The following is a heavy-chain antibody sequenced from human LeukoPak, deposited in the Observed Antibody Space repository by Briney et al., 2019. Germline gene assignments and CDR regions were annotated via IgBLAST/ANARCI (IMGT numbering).Heavy chain of an antibody. CDR1: GGSFSGYY. J-gene: IGHJ4*02. CDR3: ARANVDTAMAEIFDY. Sequence: SETLSLTCAVYGGSFSGYYWSWIRQPPGKGLEWIGEINHSGSTNYNPSLKSRVTISVDKSKNQFSLKLSSVTAADTAVYYCARANVDTAMAEIFDYWGQGTLVTVSS. D-gene: IGHD5-18*01. CDR2: INHSGST. V-gene: IGHV4-34*01.